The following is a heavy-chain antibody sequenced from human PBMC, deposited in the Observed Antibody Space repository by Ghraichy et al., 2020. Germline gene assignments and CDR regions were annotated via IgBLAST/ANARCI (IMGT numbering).Heavy chain of an antibody. J-gene: IGHJ6*02. Sequence: SVKVSCKASGGTFSSYAISWVRQAPGQGLEWMGGIIPIFGTANYAQKFQGRVTITADESTSTAYMELSSLRSEDTAVYYCARSEYYDSSGYYVGYRYGMDVWGQGTTVTVSS. CDR2: IIPIFGTA. CDR3: ARSEYYDSSGYYVGYRYGMDV. CDR1: GGTFSSYA. V-gene: IGHV1-69*13. D-gene: IGHD3-22*01.